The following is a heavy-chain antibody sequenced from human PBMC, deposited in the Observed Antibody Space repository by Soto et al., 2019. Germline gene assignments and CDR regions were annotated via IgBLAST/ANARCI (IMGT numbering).Heavy chain of an antibody. D-gene: IGHD2-15*01. CDR2: IYYSGST. V-gene: IGHV4-30-4*01. J-gene: IGHJ6*02. Sequence: QVQLQESGPGLVKPSQTLSLTCTVSGGSISSGDYYWSWIRQPPGKGLEWIGYIYYSGSTYYNPSLKSRVTISVDTSKNQFSLKLSSVTAADTAVYYCARALVVGYWGPLYGMDVWGQGTTVTVSS. CDR1: GGSISSGDYY. CDR3: ARALVVGYWGPLYGMDV.